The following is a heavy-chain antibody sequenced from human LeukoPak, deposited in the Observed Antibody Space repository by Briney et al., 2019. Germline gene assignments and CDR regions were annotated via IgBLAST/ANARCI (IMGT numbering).Heavy chain of an antibody. V-gene: IGHV1-69*04. Sequence: SVKVSCKASGGTFSSYAISWVRQAPGQGLEWMGRIIPILGIANYAQKFQGRVTIIADKSTSTAYMELSSLRSEDTAVYYCARDRSRELYYFDYWGQGTLVTVSS. CDR2: IIPILGIA. J-gene: IGHJ4*02. D-gene: IGHD1-26*01. CDR3: ARDRSRELYYFDY. CDR1: GGTFSSYA.